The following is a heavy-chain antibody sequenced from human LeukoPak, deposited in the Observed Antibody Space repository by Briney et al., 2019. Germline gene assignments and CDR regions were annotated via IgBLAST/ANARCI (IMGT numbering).Heavy chain of an antibody. D-gene: IGHD2-15*01. V-gene: IGHV5-51*01. CDR3: ASEYCSGGNCYFDY. CDR1: EYSFATYW. J-gene: IGHJ4*02. Sequence: GESLKISCKGSEYSFATYWIGWVRQMPGQGLEWMGIIFPGDYDTRYSPSFQGQVTISADKSISTAYLQWSSLKASDTAIYYCASEYCSGGNCYFDYWGQGTLVTVSS. CDR2: IFPGDYDT.